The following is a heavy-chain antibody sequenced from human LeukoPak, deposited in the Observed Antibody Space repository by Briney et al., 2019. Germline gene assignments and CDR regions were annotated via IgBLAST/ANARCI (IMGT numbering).Heavy chain of an antibody. CDR1: GCTFTSYG. D-gene: IGHD5-12*01. CDR3: AKGPYSGYDSFYYYGMDV. V-gene: IGHV1-18*01. Sequence: ASVKVSCKASGCTFTSYGISWVRQAPGQGLEWMGWISAYSGNTNYAQKLQGRVTMTTDTSTSTAYMELRSLRSDDTAVYYCAKGPYSGYDSFYYYGMDVWGQGTTVTVSS. CDR2: ISAYSGNT. J-gene: IGHJ6*02.